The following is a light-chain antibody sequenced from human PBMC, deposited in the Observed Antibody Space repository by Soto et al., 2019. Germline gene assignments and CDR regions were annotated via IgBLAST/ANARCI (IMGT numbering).Light chain of an antibody. CDR3: CSYAGGSALYV. CDR1: SSDVGTYNL. CDR2: EVN. J-gene: IGLJ1*01. Sequence: QSVLTQPASVSLSPGQSITISCTGTSSDVGTYNLVSWYQQYPGKAPKLILYEVNKRPSGVSNRFSGSKSGNSASLTISGLQAEDETVYYCCSYAGGSALYVFGTGTKVTVL. V-gene: IGLV2-23*02.